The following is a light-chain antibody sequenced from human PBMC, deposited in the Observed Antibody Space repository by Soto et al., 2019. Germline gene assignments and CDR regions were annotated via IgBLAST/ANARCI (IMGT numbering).Light chain of an antibody. CDR3: SSYTSSSTHYV. CDR2: DVS. CDR1: SSDVGGYNY. Sequence: QSALTQPASVSGSPGQSITISCTGTSSDVGGYNYVSWYQQHPGKSPKLMIYDVSNRPSGVSNRFSGSKSGNTASLTISGLQAEDEADYYCSSYTSSSTHYVVGTGTKLTVL. V-gene: IGLV2-14*01. J-gene: IGLJ1*01.